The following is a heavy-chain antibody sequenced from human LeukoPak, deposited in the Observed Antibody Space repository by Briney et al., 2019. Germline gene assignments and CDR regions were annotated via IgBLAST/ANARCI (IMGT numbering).Heavy chain of an antibody. V-gene: IGHV4-34*01. J-gene: IGHJ4*02. CDR2: INHSGST. CDR1: GGSFSGYY. Sequence: SETLSLTCAVYGGSFSGYYWSWIRQPPGKGLEWIGEINHSGSTNYNPSLKSRVTISVDTSKNQFSLKLSPVTAADTAVYYCARGQVIVAYYYFDYWGQGTLVTVSS. CDR3: ARGQVIVAYYYFDY. D-gene: IGHD5-12*01.